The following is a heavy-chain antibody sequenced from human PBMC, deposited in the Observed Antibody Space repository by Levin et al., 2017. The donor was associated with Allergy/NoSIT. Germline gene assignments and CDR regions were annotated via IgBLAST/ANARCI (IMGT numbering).Heavy chain of an antibody. J-gene: IGHJ4*02. D-gene: IGHD2-15*01. CDR1: GFTLSDHY. Sequence: GGSLRLSCAASGFTLSDHYMDWVRQAPGKGLEWVGRTRNKVNSYTTEYAASVKGRFTISRDDSKNSLYLQMNSLKTEDTALYYCASLYCSSARCYSGYWGQGTLVTVSS. V-gene: IGHV3-72*01. CDR2: TRNKVNSYTT. CDR3: ASLYCSSARCYSGY.